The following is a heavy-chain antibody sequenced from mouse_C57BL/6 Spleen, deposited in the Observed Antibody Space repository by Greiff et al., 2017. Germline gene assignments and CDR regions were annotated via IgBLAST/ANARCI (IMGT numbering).Heavy chain of an antibody. Sequence: EVMLVESGGGLVKPGGSLKLSCAASGFTFSSYTMSWVRQTPEKRLEWVATISGGGGNTYYPDSVKGRFTISRDNAKNTLYLQMSSLRSEDTALYYCARHEWDGAMDYWGQGTSVTVSS. D-gene: IGHD4-1*01. V-gene: IGHV5-9*01. CDR1: GFTFSSYT. J-gene: IGHJ4*01. CDR3: ARHEWDGAMDY. CDR2: ISGGGGNT.